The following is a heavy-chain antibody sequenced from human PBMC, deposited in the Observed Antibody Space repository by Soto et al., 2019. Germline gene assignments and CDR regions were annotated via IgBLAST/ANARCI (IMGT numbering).Heavy chain of an antibody. J-gene: IGHJ3*02. Sequence: QVQLQESGPGLVKPSQTLSITSTVSGYSISNGGYYWRWIRQRPGEGLEWLGEIYYSGSNYSNPSRKSRPSISVDTSTNQFSLKVNSVTAADTAVYYCARTTDAFDIWGQGTMVTVSS. CDR2: IYYSGSN. CDR3: ARTTDAFDI. CDR1: GYSISNGGYY. D-gene: IGHD1-1*01. V-gene: IGHV4-31*03.